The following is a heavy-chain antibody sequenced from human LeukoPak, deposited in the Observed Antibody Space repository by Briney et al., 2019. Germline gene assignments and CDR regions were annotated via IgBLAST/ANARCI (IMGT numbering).Heavy chain of an antibody. D-gene: IGHD3-16*01. Sequence: GGSLRLSCAASGSTFSNSIIHWVRQAPGKGLEWVAVTTTDGNLKIYTDSVKGRFTISRDNSKNTLYLQMNSLRVDDTAVYYCATDPTLGAPDYFEYWGQGTLVTVSS. V-gene: IGHV3-30*04. CDR3: ATDPTLGAPDYFEY. J-gene: IGHJ4*02. CDR2: TTTDGNLK. CDR1: GSTFSNSI.